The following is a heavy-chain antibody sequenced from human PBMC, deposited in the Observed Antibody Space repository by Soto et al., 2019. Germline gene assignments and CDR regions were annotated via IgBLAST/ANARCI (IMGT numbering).Heavy chain of an antibody. J-gene: IGHJ4*02. CDR1: GGSISSYY. Sequence: SETLSLTCTVSGGSISSYYWSWIRQPPGKGLEWIGYIYYSGSTNYNPSLKSRVTISVDTSKNQFSLKLSSVTAADTAVYYCARGRDHFDYWGQGTLVTVSS. V-gene: IGHV4-59*01. CDR2: IYYSGST. CDR3: ARGRDHFDY.